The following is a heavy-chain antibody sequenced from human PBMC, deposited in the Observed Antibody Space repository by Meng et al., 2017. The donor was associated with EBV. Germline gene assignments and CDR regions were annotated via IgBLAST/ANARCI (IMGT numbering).Heavy chain of an antibody. V-gene: IGHV7-4-1*02. J-gene: IGHJ4*02. D-gene: IGHD1-1*01. CDR3: ARGVEENGSHYPFDS. Sequence: QVQVVQSGSEWKRPGASVKVSCKASGYTFRNYAINWMRQVPGRGLEWMGWINTYSGKATFAQGFTGRFVFSLDTPVTTAHLQISGLKTEDSAVYYCARGVEENGSHYPFDSWGQGTLVTVSS. CDR2: INTYSGKA. CDR1: GYTFRNYA.